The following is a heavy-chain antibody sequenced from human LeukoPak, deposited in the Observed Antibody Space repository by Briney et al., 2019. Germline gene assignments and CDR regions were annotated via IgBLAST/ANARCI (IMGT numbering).Heavy chain of an antibody. J-gene: IGHJ6*03. CDR3: ARGGRYCSGGSCYYYYYMDV. V-gene: IGHV6-1*01. D-gene: IGHD2-15*01. CDR1: GDSVSSNNAA. Sequence: SQTLSLTCAISGDSVSSNNAAWNWIRPSPSRGLEWLGRTYYRSKWYNDYAVSVKSRITINPDTSKHQFSLQLNSVTPEDTAVYCCARGGRYCSGGSCYYYYYMDVWGKGTTVTVSS. CDR2: TYYRSKWYN.